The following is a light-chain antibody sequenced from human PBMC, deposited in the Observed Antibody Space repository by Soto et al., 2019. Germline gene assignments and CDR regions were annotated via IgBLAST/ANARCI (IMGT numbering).Light chain of an antibody. V-gene: IGLV2-14*01. Sequence: QSALTQPASVSGSPGQSITISCTGTSSDVGGYNYVSWYQQHPGKAPKLMNYDVSNRPSGVSNRFSGSKSGNTASLTISGLQAEDEADYYCSSYTSSSTPVVFGGGTKVTVL. CDR3: SSYTSSSTPVV. J-gene: IGLJ2*01. CDR1: SSDVGGYNY. CDR2: DVS.